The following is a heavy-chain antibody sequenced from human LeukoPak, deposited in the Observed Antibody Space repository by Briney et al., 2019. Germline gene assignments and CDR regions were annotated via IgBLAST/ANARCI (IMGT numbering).Heavy chain of an antibody. V-gene: IGHV3-23*01. CDR2: ISGSGGTT. CDR3: AKGRGWEASYYYYYMDV. J-gene: IGHJ6*03. D-gene: IGHD1-26*01. Sequence: PGGSLRLSCAASGFTFSSYGMSWVRQAPGKGLEWVSAISGSGGTTYYADSVKGRFTISRDNSMNTLYLQMNSLRAEDTAVYSCAKGRGWEASYYYYYMDVWGKGTTVTISS. CDR1: GFTFSSYG.